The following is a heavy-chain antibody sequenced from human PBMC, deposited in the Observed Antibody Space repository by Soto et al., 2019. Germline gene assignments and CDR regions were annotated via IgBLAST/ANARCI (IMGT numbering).Heavy chain of an antibody. V-gene: IGHV3-23*01. D-gene: IGHD6-19*01. Sequence: GSLLLAGAASGFTFRSYAMNWVRQAPGKGLQWVSTITGSADSTYYADSVKGRFTISRDNSKNTLYLQMKGLRAEATAIYYCAKDPAVPGLFGYWGQGTLVTVSS. CDR2: ITGSADST. CDR1: GFTFRSYA. CDR3: AKDPAVPGLFGY. J-gene: IGHJ4*02.